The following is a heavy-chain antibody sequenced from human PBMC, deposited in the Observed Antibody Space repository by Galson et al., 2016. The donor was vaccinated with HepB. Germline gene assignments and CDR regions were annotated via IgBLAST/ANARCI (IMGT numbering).Heavy chain of an antibody. V-gene: IGHV3-21*01. Sequence: SLRLSCAASGFTFSSYTMNWVRQAPGQGLEWVSSISSSSNYIYYADSVKGRFIISRDDAKNSLYLQMNSLRAEDTAVYYCARGGGYFDYWGQGTLITVSS. CDR2: ISSSSNYI. CDR3: ARGGGYFDY. J-gene: IGHJ4*02. CDR1: GFTFSSYT. D-gene: IGHD3-16*01.